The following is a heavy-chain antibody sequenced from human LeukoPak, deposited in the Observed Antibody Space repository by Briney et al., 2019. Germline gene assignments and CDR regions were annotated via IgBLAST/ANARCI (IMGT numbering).Heavy chain of an antibody. CDR3: ARGTRTDYGDYEFLFDY. J-gene: IGHJ4*02. D-gene: IGHD4-17*01. Sequence: ASVKVSCTASGGTFSSYAISWVRQAPGQGLEWMGGIIPIFGTANYAQKFQGRVTITADESTSTAYMELSSLRSEDTAVYCCARGTRTDYGDYEFLFDYWGQGTLVTVSS. CDR1: GGTFSSYA. CDR2: IIPIFGTA. V-gene: IGHV1-69*01.